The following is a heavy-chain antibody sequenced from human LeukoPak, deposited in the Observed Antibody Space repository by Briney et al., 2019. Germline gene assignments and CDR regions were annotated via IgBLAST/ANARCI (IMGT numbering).Heavy chain of an antibody. V-gene: IGHV4-34*01. J-gene: IGHJ6*03. Sequence: PSETLSLTCAVYGGSFSGYYWSWIRQPPGKGLEWIGEINHSGSTNYNPSLKSRVTISVDTSKNQFSLKLSSVTAADTAVYYCARVQAYYDFWSGYYPQRGYMDVWGKGTTVTVSS. D-gene: IGHD3-3*01. CDR3: ARVQAYYDFWSGYYPQRGYMDV. CDR2: INHSGST. CDR1: GGSFSGYY.